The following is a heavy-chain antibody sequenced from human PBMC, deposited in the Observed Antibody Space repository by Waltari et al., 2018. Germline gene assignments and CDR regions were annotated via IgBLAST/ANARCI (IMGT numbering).Heavy chain of an antibody. J-gene: IGHJ3*02. CDR1: GFTFRSYS. CDR2: ISSNSNYI. V-gene: IGHV3-21*01. Sequence: EVQLVESVGGLVQPGGHLRLPCAASGFTFRSYSMVGLRQAPGKGLEWVSSISSNSNYIYDEDSVKGRFTTSRDNTRNSLYLQMNSLRAEDTALYFCARCGGGSCYQSGAFDIWGQGTTVTVSS. D-gene: IGHD2-15*01. CDR3: ARCGGGSCYQSGAFDI.